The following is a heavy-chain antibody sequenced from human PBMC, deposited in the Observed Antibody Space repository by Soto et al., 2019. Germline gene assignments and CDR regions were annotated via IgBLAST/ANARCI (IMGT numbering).Heavy chain of an antibody. D-gene: IGHD6-13*01. V-gene: IGHV3-23*01. J-gene: IGHJ4*02. CDR1: GFTFSSYA. Sequence: PGGSLRLSCAASGFTFSSYAMSWVRQAPGKGLEWVSAISGSGGSTYYADSVKGRFTISRDNSKNTLYLQMNSLRAEDTAVYYCAKDRSSSSWSGNYFDYWGQGPLVTVSS. CDR2: ISGSGGST. CDR3: AKDRSSSSWSGNYFDY.